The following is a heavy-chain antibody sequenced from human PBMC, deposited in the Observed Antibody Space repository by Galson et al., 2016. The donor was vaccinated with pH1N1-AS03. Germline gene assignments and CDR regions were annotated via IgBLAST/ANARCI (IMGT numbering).Heavy chain of an antibody. J-gene: IGHJ4*02. D-gene: IGHD6-19*01. Sequence: SLRLSCAASGFPFSGYSMNWVRQAPGKGLEWVSFISTSSSSIYYADSVKGRFTISRDNALNLLYLQMNSLRDEDTAVYYCARDGPPQGISVAGSFDFWGQGTLVTVSS. CDR2: ISTSSSSI. CDR1: GFPFSGYS. CDR3: ARDGPPQGISVAGSFDF. V-gene: IGHV3-21*01.